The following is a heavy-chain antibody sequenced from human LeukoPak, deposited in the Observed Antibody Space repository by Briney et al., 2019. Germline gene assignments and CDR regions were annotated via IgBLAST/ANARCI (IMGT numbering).Heavy chain of an antibody. Sequence: GASVKVSCKASGYTFTGYYMHWVRQAPGQGLEWMGWINPNSGGTNYAQKFQGRVTMTRDTSISTAYMELSRLRSDDTAVYYCARPTDVQKTSGSYSDWGQGTLVTVSS. CDR2: INPNSGGT. V-gene: IGHV1-2*02. J-gene: IGHJ4*02. CDR3: ARPTDVQKTSGSYSD. D-gene: IGHD1-26*01. CDR1: GYTFTGYY.